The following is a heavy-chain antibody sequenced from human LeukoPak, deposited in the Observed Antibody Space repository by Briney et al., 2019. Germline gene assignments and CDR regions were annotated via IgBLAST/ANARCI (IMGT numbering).Heavy chain of an antibody. CDR1: GFTFSNYN. V-gene: IGHV3-48*01. D-gene: IGHD6-13*01. Sequence: PGGSLRLSCAASGFTFSNYNMNWVRQAPGKGLEWVSYISSSSSTIYYADSVKGRFTISRDNAKNSLYLQMNSLRAEDTAVYYCARDLIAAAGWFDPWGQGTLVTVSS. CDR2: ISSSSSTI. CDR3: ARDLIAAAGWFDP. J-gene: IGHJ5*02.